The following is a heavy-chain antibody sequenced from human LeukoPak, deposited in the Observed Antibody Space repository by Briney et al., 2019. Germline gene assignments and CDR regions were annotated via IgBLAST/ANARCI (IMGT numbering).Heavy chain of an antibody. V-gene: IGHV3-20*04. Sequence: GGSLRLSCAASGAPLGNYGMNWVRQVPGKGLEWVSGINWNGGSTGYADSVKGRFTISRDNAKNSLYLQMNSLRAEDTAVYYCATSLTRFDYWGQGTLVTVSS. CDR2: INWNGGST. D-gene: IGHD1-1*01. CDR3: ATSLTRFDY. J-gene: IGHJ4*02. CDR1: GAPLGNYG.